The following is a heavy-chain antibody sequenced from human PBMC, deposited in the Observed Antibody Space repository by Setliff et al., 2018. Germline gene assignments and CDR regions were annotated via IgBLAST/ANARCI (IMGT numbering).Heavy chain of an antibody. CDR2: ISAYNGNT. J-gene: IGHJ6*02. CDR1: GYTFSTYG. V-gene: IGHV1-18*01. CDR3: ARVRGASTLLYYYYGMDV. Sequence: ASVKVSCKDSGYTFSTYGISWVRQAPGQGLEWMGWISAYNGNTNYAQRFQGRVTMTTDTSTSTAYMELRSLRSDDTAVYYCARVRGASTLLYYYYGMDVWGQGTTVTVSS.